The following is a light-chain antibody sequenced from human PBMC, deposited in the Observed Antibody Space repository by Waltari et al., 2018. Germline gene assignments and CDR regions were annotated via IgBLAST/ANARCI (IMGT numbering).Light chain of an antibody. CDR2: EVI. V-gene: IGLV2-8*01. CDR1: SSDVGGFDY. CDR3: SSFAGSSQML. J-gene: IGLJ2*01. Sequence: QSALTQPPSASGSPGQSVTLSCTGTSSDVGGFDYVSLYHQHPGKVPRLMIYEVIKRPSGVPDRFSGSKSGNTASLTVSGLQVEDEADYYCSSFAGSSQMLFGGGTKLTVL.